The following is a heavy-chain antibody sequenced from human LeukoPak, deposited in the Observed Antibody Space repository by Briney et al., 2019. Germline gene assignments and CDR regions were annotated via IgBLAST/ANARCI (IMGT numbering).Heavy chain of an antibody. Sequence: GGSLRLSCAASGFTVSNNYMSWVRQAPGKGLEWVSVIYSGGSTYYADYVKGRFTISRDNSKNTLYLQMNSLRAEDTAVYYCARGSTVTNGAFDIWGQGAMVTVSS. D-gene: IGHD4-17*01. CDR2: IYSGGST. CDR1: GFTVSNNY. CDR3: ARGSTVTNGAFDI. J-gene: IGHJ3*02. V-gene: IGHV3-66*01.